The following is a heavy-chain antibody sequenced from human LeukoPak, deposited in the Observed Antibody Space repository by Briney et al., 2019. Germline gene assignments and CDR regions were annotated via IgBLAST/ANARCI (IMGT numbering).Heavy chain of an antibody. Sequence: GESLKISCKGSGYSFTSYWINWVRQMPGKGLEWLGRIDPSDSYTNYSPSFQGHVTISADKSISTAYRQWSSLKASDTAMYYCARYRGYDAVDYWGQGTLVTVSS. D-gene: IGHD5-12*01. CDR2: IDPSDSYT. J-gene: IGHJ4*02. CDR1: GYSFTSYW. V-gene: IGHV5-10-1*01. CDR3: ARYRGYDAVDY.